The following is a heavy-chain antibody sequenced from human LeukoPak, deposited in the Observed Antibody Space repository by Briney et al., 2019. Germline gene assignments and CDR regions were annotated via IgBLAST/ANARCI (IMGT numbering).Heavy chain of an antibody. V-gene: IGHV4-59*11. Sequence: ETLSLTCTVSGGSISSHYWTWIRQSPVKGLEWIGDISNSGSTSYNPSLKSRVAISIDTSKNQFSLKLSSVTAADTAVYYCGRDALVGYFSYYYMDVWGKGTTVTVSS. D-gene: IGHD2-15*01. CDR1: GGSISSHY. CDR2: ISNSGST. CDR3: GRDALVGYFSYYYMDV. J-gene: IGHJ6*03.